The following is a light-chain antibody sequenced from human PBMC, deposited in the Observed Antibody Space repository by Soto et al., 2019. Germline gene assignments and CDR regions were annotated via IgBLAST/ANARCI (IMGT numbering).Light chain of an antibody. CDR1: QSVK. CDR2: GAS. V-gene: IGKV3-20*01. CDR3: QHYGTSPLT. Sequence: EIVLTQSPGTLSLSPGERATLSCRASQSVKLAWYRQKPGQAPRLLIYGASSRATGIPDRFSGSGSGTDFILTISRLEPEDFAVYYCQHYGTSPLTFGGGTKVEIK. J-gene: IGKJ4*01.